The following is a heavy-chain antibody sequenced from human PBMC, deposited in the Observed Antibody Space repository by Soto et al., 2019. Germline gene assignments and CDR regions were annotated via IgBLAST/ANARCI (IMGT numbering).Heavy chain of an antibody. CDR1: GFTFSTYW. J-gene: IGHJ4*02. D-gene: IGHD5-12*01. CDR2: INQDGGVR. V-gene: IGHV3-7*01. CDR3: ARDGQGGFLDY. Sequence: EVQLVESGGGLVQPGGSLRLSCAASGFTFSTYWMSWVRQAPGKGLEWVTNINQDGGVRDYVDSVKGRCTISRDNAKNSVYLQMNSLRAEDTAVYYCARDGQGGFLDYWGQGTLVTVSS.